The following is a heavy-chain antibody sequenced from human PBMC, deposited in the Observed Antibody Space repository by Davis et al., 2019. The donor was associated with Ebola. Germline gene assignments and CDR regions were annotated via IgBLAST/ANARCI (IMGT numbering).Heavy chain of an antibody. J-gene: IGHJ6*03. Sequence: PGGSLRLSCAASGFNFDEYAMHWVRQAPGKGLEWVSGISWNSDSIAYADSVKGRFTISRDNAKNSLYLQMNSLRAEDTAVYYCAKANWEPGRYYYMHVWGKGTTVTVSS. V-gene: IGHV3-9*01. CDR1: GFNFDEYA. D-gene: IGHD7-27*01. CDR3: AKANWEPGRYYYMHV. CDR2: ISWNSDSI.